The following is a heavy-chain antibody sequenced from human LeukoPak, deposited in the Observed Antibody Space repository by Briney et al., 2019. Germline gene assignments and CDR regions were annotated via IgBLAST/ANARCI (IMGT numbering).Heavy chain of an antibody. Sequence: SQTLSLTCAISGDSVSSNSAAWHWIRQSPSRGLEWLGRTYYKSKWYNDYAFSVKSRITINPDTSENQFSLHLNSVTAADTAVYYCARGRAVVVPAATKSYYYYYMDVWGKGTTVTVSS. D-gene: IGHD2-2*01. V-gene: IGHV6-1*01. J-gene: IGHJ6*03. CDR3: ARGRAVVVPAATKSYYYYYMDV. CDR1: GDSVSSNSAA. CDR2: TYYKSKWYN.